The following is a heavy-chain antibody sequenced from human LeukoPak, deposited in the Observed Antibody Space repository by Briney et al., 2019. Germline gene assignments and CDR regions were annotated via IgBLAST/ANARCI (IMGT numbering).Heavy chain of an antibody. CDR3: AIDLTRPDDAFDI. V-gene: IGHV1-2*02. Sequence: ASVKVFCKASGYTFTGYYMHWVRQAPGQGLEWMGWINPNSGGTNYAQKFQGRVTMARDTSISTAYMELSRLRSDDTAVYYCAIDLTRPDDAFDIWGQGTMVTVSS. J-gene: IGHJ3*02. CDR1: GYTFTGYY. CDR2: INPNSGGT.